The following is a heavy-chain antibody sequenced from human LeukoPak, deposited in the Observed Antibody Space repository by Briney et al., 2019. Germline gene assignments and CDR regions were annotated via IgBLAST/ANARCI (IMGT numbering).Heavy chain of an antibody. V-gene: IGHV1-2*02. D-gene: IGHD3-10*01. CDR2: INCNNGDT. Sequence: ASVKVSCKTSGYTFTGYYMHWMRQAPGQGLEWMGWINCNNGDTIYAQKFEGRVTVTRDTSISTAYMELSRLEYDDTAVYYCARNGEIWGQGTLVAVSS. CDR3: ARNGEI. J-gene: IGHJ4*02. CDR1: GYTFTGYY.